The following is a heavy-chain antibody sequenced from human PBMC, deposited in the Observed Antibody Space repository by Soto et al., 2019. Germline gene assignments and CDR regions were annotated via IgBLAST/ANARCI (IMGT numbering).Heavy chain of an antibody. CDR3: ARDLISGSGWYGGFDY. CDR1: GYTCTSYG. D-gene: IGHD6-19*01. J-gene: IGHJ4*02. Sequence: QVQLVQSGAEVKKPGASVKVSCKASGYTCTSYGISWVRQAPGQGLEWMGWISAYNGNTNYAQRLQGRVTMTTDTSTSTAYMELRSLRSDDTAVYYCARDLISGSGWYGGFDYWGQGTLVTVSS. CDR2: ISAYNGNT. V-gene: IGHV1-18*01.